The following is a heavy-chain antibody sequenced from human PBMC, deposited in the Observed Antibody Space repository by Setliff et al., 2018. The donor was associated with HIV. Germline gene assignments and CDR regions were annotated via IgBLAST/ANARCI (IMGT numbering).Heavy chain of an antibody. D-gene: IGHD1-26*01. CDR1: GGTFSTQT. J-gene: IGHJ4*02. V-gene: IGHV1-69*13. CDR2: IIPLFGTA. CDR3: ATDSSGLKYFDS. Sequence: RASVKVSCKASGGTFSTQTFNWVRQAPGQGLEWMGGIIPLFGTAKYIQKFQGRVTITADGSTSTAYMELSSLRFEDTAVYFCATDSSGLKYFDSWGQGTLVTVSS.